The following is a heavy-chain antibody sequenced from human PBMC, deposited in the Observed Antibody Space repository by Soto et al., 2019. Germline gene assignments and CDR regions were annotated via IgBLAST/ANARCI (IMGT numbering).Heavy chain of an antibody. V-gene: IGHV4-39*01. Sequence: PSETLSLTCTVSGGSISSSSYYWGWIRQPPGKGPEWIGSIYYSGSTYYNPSLKSRVTISVDTSKNQFSLKLSSVTAADTAVYYCARHTPAISISDHWGQGTLVTV. J-gene: IGHJ4*02. CDR1: GGSISSSSYY. CDR3: ARHTPAISISDH. D-gene: IGHD2-15*01. CDR2: IYYSGST.